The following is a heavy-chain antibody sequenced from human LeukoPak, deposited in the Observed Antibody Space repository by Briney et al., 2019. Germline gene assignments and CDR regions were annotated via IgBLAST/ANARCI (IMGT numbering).Heavy chain of an antibody. CDR2: IQTSGTT. J-gene: IGHJ6*03. CDR1: GDSISGYS. CDR3: ARRVTSNAVRPNIYQFMDV. Sequence: SETLSLTCTVSGDSISGYSWSWIRQSPEKGLEWIGLIQTSGTTKYNPSLKGRVSISVDTSKTQVSLKVSSVTAANTAVYYCARRVTSNAVRPNIYQFMDVWGKGTTVTVSS. V-gene: IGHV4-4*09. D-gene: IGHD2-2*01.